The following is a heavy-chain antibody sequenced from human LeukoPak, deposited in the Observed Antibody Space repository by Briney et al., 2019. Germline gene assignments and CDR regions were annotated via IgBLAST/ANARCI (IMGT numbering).Heavy chain of an antibody. V-gene: IGHV1-69*13. CDR3: ARARLDVSKYYDFWSGYHEFDY. CDR2: IIPIFGTA. Sequence: ASVKVSCKASGGTFSSYAISWVRQAPGQGLEWMGGIIPIFGTANYAQKFQGRVTITADESTSTAYMELSSLRSEDTAVYYCARARLDVSKYYDFWSGYHEFDYWGQGTLVTVSS. CDR1: GGTFSSYA. J-gene: IGHJ4*02. D-gene: IGHD3-3*01.